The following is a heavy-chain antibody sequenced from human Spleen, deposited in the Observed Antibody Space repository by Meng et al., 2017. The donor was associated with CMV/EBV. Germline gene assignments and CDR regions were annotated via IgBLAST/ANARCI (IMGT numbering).Heavy chain of an antibody. CDR3: AKGGNWFDP. V-gene: IGHV3-30*02. CDR2: IRYDESNK. J-gene: IGHJ5*02. Sequence: FWSAFVLTFNNSRVHWVHTVPGKELGWMAYIRYDESNKYYTDSVKARFTISRDNSKNTLYLQMTILSAEDTDVYYCAKGGNWFDPWGQGTLVTVSS. D-gene: IGHD1-26*01. CDR1: VLTFNNSR.